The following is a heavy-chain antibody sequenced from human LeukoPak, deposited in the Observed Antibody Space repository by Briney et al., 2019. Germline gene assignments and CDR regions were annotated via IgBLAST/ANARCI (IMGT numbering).Heavy chain of an antibody. CDR3: ARHVRGHDYVWGSYPSPFAY. J-gene: IGHJ4*02. CDR1: GGSFSGYY. D-gene: IGHD3-16*02. V-gene: IGHV4-34*01. CDR2: INHSGST. Sequence: SETLSLTCAAYGGSFSGYYWSWIRQPPGKGLEWIGEINHSGSTNYNPSLKSRVTISVDTSKNQFSLKLSSVTAADTAVYYCARHVRGHDYVWGSYPSPFAYWGQGTLVTVSS.